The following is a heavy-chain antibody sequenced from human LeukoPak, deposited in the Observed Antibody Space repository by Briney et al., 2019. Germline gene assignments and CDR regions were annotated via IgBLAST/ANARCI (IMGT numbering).Heavy chain of an antibody. D-gene: IGHD3-22*01. CDR3: ARGTDLDASGCVDY. V-gene: IGHV3-7*03. CDR2: VKKDVSEK. CDR1: GFASTAYW. Sequence: SLRLSCAASGFASTAYWMTWVRQTPRKGLEWVANVKKDVSEKDYVESVRGRFTISRDNAKSSLYHQMNSLRAEDTGVYYCARGTDLDASGCVDYWGQGTLVTVSS. J-gene: IGHJ4*02.